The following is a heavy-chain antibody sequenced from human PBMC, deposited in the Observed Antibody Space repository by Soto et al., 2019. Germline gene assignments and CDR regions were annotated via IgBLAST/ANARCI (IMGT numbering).Heavy chain of an antibody. CDR1: GGSISSGGYS. J-gene: IGHJ4*02. Sequence: QLQLQESGSELLKPSQTLSLTCAASGGSISSGGYSWVWIGQPPGKGLEWIGYIYHSGNTYYNPCLKSRVTMKVDKSKTQFSLKLSSVTAADTAVYYCARAGGLGSVAVDYWGQGTLVTVSS. CDR3: ARAGGLGSVAVDY. CDR2: IYHSGNT. V-gene: IGHV4-30-2*01. D-gene: IGHD6-19*01.